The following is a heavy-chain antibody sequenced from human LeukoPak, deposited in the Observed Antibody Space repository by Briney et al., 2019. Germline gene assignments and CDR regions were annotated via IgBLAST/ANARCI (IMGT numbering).Heavy chain of an antibody. V-gene: IGHV4-4*07. D-gene: IGHD2-15*01. J-gene: IGHJ3*02. Sequence: SETLSLTCTVSGGSISSYYWSWIRQPAGKGLEWIGRIYTSGSTNYNPSLKSRVTMSVDTSKNQFSLKLSSVTAADTAVYYCARDVGDIVVVVAAGGYAFDIWGQGTMVTVSS. CDR1: GGSISSYY. CDR2: IYTSGST. CDR3: ARDVGDIVVVVAAGGYAFDI.